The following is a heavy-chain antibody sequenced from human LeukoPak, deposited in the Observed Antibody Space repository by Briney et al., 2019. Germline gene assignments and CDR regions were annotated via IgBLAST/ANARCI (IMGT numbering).Heavy chain of an antibody. J-gene: IGHJ4*02. Sequence: PGGSLRLSCAASGFTFSSYAMSWVRQAPGKGLEWVSAISGSGGSTYYADSVKGRFTISRDNSKNTLHLQMNSLRAEDTAVYYCAKASMVHKYYFDYWGQGTLVTVSS. CDR2: ISGSGGST. CDR1: GFTFSSYA. V-gene: IGHV3-23*01. CDR3: AKASMVHKYYFDY. D-gene: IGHD2/OR15-2a*01.